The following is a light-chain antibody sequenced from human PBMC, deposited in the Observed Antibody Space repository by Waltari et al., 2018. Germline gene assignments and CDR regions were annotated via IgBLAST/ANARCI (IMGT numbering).Light chain of an antibody. J-gene: IGKJ2*01. Sequence: DIVLTQSPATLSLSPGDTATLSCRASQSVGSYLAWYQQKPGQPPRLRIYDASNRATGVPARFRGSGSGTEFTLTISSLEAEDFAVYYCQQRSNWTPHTFGQGARLDIK. V-gene: IGKV3-11*01. CDR2: DAS. CDR1: QSVGSY. CDR3: QQRSNWTPHT.